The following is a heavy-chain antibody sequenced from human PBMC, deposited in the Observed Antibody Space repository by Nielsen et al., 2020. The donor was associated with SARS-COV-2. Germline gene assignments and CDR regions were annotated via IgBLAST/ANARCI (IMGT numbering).Heavy chain of an antibody. V-gene: IGHV3-48*01. CDR2: ISSDTRTI. J-gene: IGHJ3*02. CDR1: DFTFSTLG. CDR3: AREINYYDSSDYYPGAFDI. D-gene: IGHD3-22*01. Sequence: GESLKISCAASDFTFSTLGMNWVRQAPGKGLEWVSYISSDTRTIRYADSVKGRFSISRDDAKNSLYLQMNSLRAEDTAVYYCAREINYYDSSDYYPGAFDIWGQGTMVNVSS.